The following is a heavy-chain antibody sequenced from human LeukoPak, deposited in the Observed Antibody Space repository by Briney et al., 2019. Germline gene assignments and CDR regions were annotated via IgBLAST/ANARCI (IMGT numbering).Heavy chain of an antibody. V-gene: IGHV3-21*01. D-gene: IGHD3-22*01. CDR2: ISGSSSHV. J-gene: IGHJ3*02. CDR3: ARDQYYSDSSGYPYDI. CDR1: GFSFSIYN. Sequence: PGGSLRLSCEASGFSFSIYNMNWVRLAPGKGLEWVSSISGSSSHVRYADSVKGRFTSSRDNAKNSLYLQMSSLRVEDTAVYYCARDQYYSDSSGYPYDIWGQGTMVTVSS.